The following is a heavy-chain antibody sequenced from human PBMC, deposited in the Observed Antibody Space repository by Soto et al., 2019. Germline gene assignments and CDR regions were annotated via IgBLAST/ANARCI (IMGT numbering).Heavy chain of an antibody. CDR2: MNPNSGNT. J-gene: IGHJ5*02. V-gene: IGHV1-8*01. Sequence: QVQLVQSGAEVKKPGASVKVSCKASGYTFTSYDINWVRQATGQGLEWMGWMNPNSGNTGYAQKFXGXGXMXXNTSISTAYMELSSLRSEDTAVYYCARERVNWFDPWGQGTLVTVSS. CDR1: GYTFTSYD. CDR3: ARERVNWFDP.